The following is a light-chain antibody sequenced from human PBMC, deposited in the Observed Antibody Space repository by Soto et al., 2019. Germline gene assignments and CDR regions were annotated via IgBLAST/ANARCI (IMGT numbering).Light chain of an antibody. J-gene: IGLJ1*01. CDR1: SSDIGAFNY. CDR3: SSYTSSSTLDV. V-gene: IGLV2-14*01. CDR2: EVS. Sequence: QSALTQPASVSGSPGQSITISCTGTSSDIGAFNYVSWYQQHPGKAPKLIIFEVSNRPSGVSDRFSGAKSGNTASLIISGLQAEDEADYYCSSYTSSSTLDVFGTGTKLTVL.